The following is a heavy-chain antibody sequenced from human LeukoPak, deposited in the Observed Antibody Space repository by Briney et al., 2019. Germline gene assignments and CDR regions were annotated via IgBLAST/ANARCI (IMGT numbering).Heavy chain of an antibody. V-gene: IGHV1-18*01. CDR1: GYTFTSYG. J-gene: IGHJ1*01. CDR3: AKDPMEVDSSGWYKGEYFQH. CDR2: ISAYNGNT. Sequence: ASVKVSCKASGYTFTSYGISWVRQAPGQGLEWMGWISAYNGNTNYAQKLQGRVTMTTDTSTSTAYMELRSLRSDDTAVYYCAKDPMEVDSSGWYKGEYFQHWGQGTLVTVSS. D-gene: IGHD6-19*01.